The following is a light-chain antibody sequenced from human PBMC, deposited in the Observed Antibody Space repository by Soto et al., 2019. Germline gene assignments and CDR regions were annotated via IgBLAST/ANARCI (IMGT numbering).Light chain of an antibody. J-gene: IGKJ4*01. Sequence: EIVLTPSPGTLSLSPRERATLSCRASQSVSDSFIAWYQQRPGQAPRLLIYGASQRATGIPDRFSGSVSGTHFTLTINRLEPEDFAVYYCQHYKAFGGGTKVEIK. CDR3: QHYKA. V-gene: IGKV3-20*01. CDR2: GAS. CDR1: QSVSDSF.